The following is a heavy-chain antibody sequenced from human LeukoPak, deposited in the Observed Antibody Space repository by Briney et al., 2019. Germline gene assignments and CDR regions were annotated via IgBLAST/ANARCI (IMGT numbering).Heavy chain of an antibody. J-gene: IGHJ5*02. Sequence: SEILSLTCTVSGGSISSSSYYWGWIRQPPGKGLEWIGSIYYSGSTYYNPSLKSRVTISVDTSKNQFSLKLSSVTAADTAVYYCARQGAWYSSSSEGPWGQGTLVTVSS. V-gene: IGHV4-39*01. CDR2: IYYSGST. CDR3: ARQGAWYSSSSEGP. D-gene: IGHD6-6*01. CDR1: GGSISSSSYY.